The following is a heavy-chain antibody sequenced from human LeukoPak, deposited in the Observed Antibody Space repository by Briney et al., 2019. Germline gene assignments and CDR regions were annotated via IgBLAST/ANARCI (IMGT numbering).Heavy chain of an antibody. Sequence: GGSLRLSCAASGFTFSSYNMNWVRQAPGNGLGWVSSISGSGTYIFYADSVKGRFTISRDNAKNSLYLQMNSLRAEDTAVYYCARGQKQLWLHKDYWGQGTLVTVSS. D-gene: IGHD5-18*01. J-gene: IGHJ4*02. CDR2: ISGSGTYI. CDR3: ARGQKQLWLHKDY. CDR1: GFTFSSYN. V-gene: IGHV3-21*01.